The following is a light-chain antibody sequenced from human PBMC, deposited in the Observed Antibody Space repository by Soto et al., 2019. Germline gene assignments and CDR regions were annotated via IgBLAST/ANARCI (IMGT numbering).Light chain of an antibody. V-gene: IGKV3-11*01. Sequence: EIVLTQSPATLSLSPGDRATLSCRASQSVGSYLGWYQQRPGQAPRLLIYDASNRATGIPARFSGSGSGTDFTLTISSLEPEDLAVYYCQQRSDWPATFGRGTKVEIK. J-gene: IGKJ4*01. CDR1: QSVGSY. CDR2: DAS. CDR3: QQRSDWPAT.